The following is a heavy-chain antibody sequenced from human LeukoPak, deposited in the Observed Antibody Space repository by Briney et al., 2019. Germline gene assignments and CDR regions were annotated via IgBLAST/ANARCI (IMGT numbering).Heavy chain of an antibody. V-gene: IGHV3-15*01. Sequence: GGSLRLSCAASGFTFSNAWMSWVRQAPGKGLEWVGRIKSKTDGGTTGYAAPVKGRFTISRDDSKNTLYLQMNSLKTEDTAVYYCTTRSITMVRGVIEGYWGQGTLVTVSS. CDR2: IKSKTDGGTT. CDR3: TTRSITMVRGVIEGY. D-gene: IGHD3-10*01. J-gene: IGHJ4*02. CDR1: GFTFSNAW.